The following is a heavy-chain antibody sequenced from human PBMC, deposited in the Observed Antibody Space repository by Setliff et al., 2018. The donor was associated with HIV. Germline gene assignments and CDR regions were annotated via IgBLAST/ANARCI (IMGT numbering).Heavy chain of an antibody. CDR3: ARASPSSSWYWTNYYYGMDV. Sequence: SVKVSCKTSGGTFRSQAISWVRQAPGQGLEWMGGLISMFKIPQIAQKFQGRVTITADESTSTAYMGLSSLTSEDTAVYYCARASPSSSWYWTNYYYGMDVWGQGTTVTVSS. V-gene: IGHV1-69*13. D-gene: IGHD6-13*01. CDR1: GGTFRSQA. CDR2: LISMFKIP. J-gene: IGHJ6*02.